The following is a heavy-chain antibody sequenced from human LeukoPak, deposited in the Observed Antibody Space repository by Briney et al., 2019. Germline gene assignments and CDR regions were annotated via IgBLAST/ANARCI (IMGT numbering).Heavy chain of an antibody. D-gene: IGHD1-1*01. CDR3: ARDERIAFDI. J-gene: IGHJ3*02. V-gene: IGHV3-21*01. CDR1: GFTFSSYS. Sequence: PGRSLRLSCAASGFTFSSYSMNWVRQAPGKGLEWVSSISSSSSYIYYADSVKGRFTISRDNAKNSLYLQMNSLRAEDTAVYYCARDERIAFDIWGQGTMVTVSS. CDR2: ISSSSSYI.